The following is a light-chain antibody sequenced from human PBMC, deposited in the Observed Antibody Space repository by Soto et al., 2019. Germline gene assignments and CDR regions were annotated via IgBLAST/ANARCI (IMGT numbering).Light chain of an antibody. CDR1: SSNIGNNY. CDR3: GTWDSSLSAVV. Sequence: QAVVTQPPSVSAAPGQKVTIFCSGSSSNIGNNYVSWYQQLPGTAPKLLIYDNDNRPSGIPDRFSGSKSGTSATLGITGLQTGDEADYYCGTWDSSLSAVVFGGGTKVTVL. V-gene: IGLV1-51*01. CDR2: DND. J-gene: IGLJ3*02.